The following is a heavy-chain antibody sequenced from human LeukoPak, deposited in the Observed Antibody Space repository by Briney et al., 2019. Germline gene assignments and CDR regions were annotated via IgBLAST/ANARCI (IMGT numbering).Heavy chain of an antibody. CDR3: ARVARGDYYYYYMDV. J-gene: IGHJ6*03. D-gene: IGHD3-10*01. CDR1: GFTFSSYW. V-gene: IGHV3-74*01. CDR2: INNDGSST. Sequence: GGSLRLSCGASGFTFSSYWMHWVRQAPGKGLVWVSRINNDGSSTSYADSVQGRFTISRDNAKNTLYLQMNSLRAEDTALYYCARVARGDYYYYYMDVWGKGTTATVSS.